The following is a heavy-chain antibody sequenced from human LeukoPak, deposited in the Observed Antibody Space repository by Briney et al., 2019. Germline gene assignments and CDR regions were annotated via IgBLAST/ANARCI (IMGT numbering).Heavy chain of an antibody. CDR2: ITSRSGTK. J-gene: IGHJ3*02. Sequence: GGSLRLSCAASGFTFSTYSMNWVRQAPGKGLEWVSYITSRSGTKFYADSVKGRFTISRDNAENSMYLQMNSLRAEDTAVYYCAICHTIVDAFDIWGQGTMVTVSS. D-gene: IGHD3-3*01. V-gene: IGHV3-48*01. CDR1: GFTFSTYS. CDR3: AICHTIVDAFDI.